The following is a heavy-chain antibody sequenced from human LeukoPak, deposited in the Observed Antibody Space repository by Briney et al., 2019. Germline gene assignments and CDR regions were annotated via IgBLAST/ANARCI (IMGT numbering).Heavy chain of an antibody. J-gene: IGHJ4*02. CDR3: ARGGDCSSTSCVHFDY. D-gene: IGHD2-2*01. V-gene: IGHV1-3*01. CDR1: GYTFTSYA. CDR2: INAGNGNT. Sequence: GASVKVSCKASGYTFTSYAMHWVRQAPGQRLEWMGWINAGNGNTKYSQEFQGRVTITRDTSASTAYMELSSLRSDDTAVYYCARGGDCSSTSCVHFDYWGQGTLVTVSS.